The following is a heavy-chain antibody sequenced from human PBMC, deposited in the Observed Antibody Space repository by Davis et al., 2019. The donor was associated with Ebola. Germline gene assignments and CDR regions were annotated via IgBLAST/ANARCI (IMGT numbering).Heavy chain of an antibody. D-gene: IGHD5-18*01. CDR2: INSDGSST. CDR3: AREEGGYSYGRDYYYYYGMDV. J-gene: IGHJ6*02. V-gene: IGHV3-74*01. Sequence: HTGGSLRLSCAASGFTFSSYWMHWVRQAPGKGLVWVSRINSDGSSTSYADSVKGRFTISRDNAKNTLYLQMNSLRAEDTAVYYCAREEGGYSYGRDYYYYYGMDVWGQGTTVTVSS. CDR1: GFTFSSYW.